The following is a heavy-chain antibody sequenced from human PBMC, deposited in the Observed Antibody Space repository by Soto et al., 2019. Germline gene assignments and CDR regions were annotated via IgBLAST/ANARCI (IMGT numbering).Heavy chain of an antibody. D-gene: IGHD3-3*01. Sequence: GASVKVSCKASGYTFTSYAMHWVRQAPGQRLEWMGWINAGNGNTKYSQKFQGGVTITRDTSASTAYMELSSLRSDDTAVYYCARDQGITTFGVYSMYYYGMDVWGQGTTVTVS. J-gene: IGHJ6*02. CDR1: GYTFTSYA. V-gene: IGHV1-3*01. CDR3: ARDQGITTFGVYSMYYYGMDV. CDR2: INAGNGNT.